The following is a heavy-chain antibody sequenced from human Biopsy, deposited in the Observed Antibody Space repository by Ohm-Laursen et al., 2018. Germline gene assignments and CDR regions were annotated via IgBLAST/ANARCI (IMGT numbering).Heavy chain of an antibody. Sequence: LRLSCAASGFTFSSYAMTWIRQPPGKGLEWIGHISHTGYTSYKSSLKSRVTISLDTSRKHFSLRLTSLAAADTAVYYCARGSNEYGGLYFPHWGQGTLVTVSS. CDR2: ISHTGYT. V-gene: IGHV4-59*08. D-gene: IGHD4-23*01. CDR1: GFTFSSYA. CDR3: ARGSNEYGGLYFPH. J-gene: IGHJ1*01.